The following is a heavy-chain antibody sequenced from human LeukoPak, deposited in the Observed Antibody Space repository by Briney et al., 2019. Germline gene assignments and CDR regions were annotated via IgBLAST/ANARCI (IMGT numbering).Heavy chain of an antibody. J-gene: IGHJ3*02. V-gene: IGHV4-59*01. Sequence: SETLSLTCTVSGGSISSYYWSWLRQPPEKRLEWIGYIYYSGSTSYNPSLKSRVTISVDTSKNQISLKLSSVTAADTAVYYCARDLGVMVRAFDIWGQGTMVTVSS. CDR2: IYYSGST. CDR3: ARDLGVMVRAFDI. D-gene: IGHD5-18*01. CDR1: GGSISSYY.